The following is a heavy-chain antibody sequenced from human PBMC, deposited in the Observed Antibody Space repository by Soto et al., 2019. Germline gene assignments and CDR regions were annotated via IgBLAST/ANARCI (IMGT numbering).Heavy chain of an antibody. CDR2: INHRGST. J-gene: IGHJ6*03. V-gene: IGHV4-34*01. CDR3: ARGLLAAAGTYYYYYYMDV. D-gene: IGHD6-13*01. CDR1: GGSFSGYY. Sequence: QVQLQQWGAGLLKPSETLSLTCAVYGGSFSGYYWSWIRQPPGKGLEWIGEINHRGSTNYNPYLKSRVTISVDTSKYQFSLKLSAVTAAETAVYYCARGLLAAAGTYYYYYYMDVWGKGTTVSVSS.